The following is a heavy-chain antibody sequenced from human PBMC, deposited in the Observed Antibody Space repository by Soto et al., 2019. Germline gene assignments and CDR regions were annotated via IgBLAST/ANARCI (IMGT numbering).Heavy chain of an antibody. Sequence: EVQLLESGGGLVQPEGSLRLSCAASGFTFSSYAMSWVRQAPGKGLEWVSGISGGGGSTYYADSVKGRFTISRDNSKNPLYLQVNSLRAEDTAVYYCAKDQAAGGTISRYFQYWGQGTLVTVSS. J-gene: IGHJ1*01. D-gene: IGHD6-13*01. CDR1: GFTFSSYA. V-gene: IGHV3-23*01. CDR3: AKDQAAGGTISRYFQY. CDR2: ISGGGGST.